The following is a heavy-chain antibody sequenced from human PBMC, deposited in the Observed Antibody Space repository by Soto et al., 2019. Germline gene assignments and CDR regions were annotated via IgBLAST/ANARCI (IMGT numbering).Heavy chain of an antibody. V-gene: IGHV3-23*01. J-gene: IGHJ4*02. CDR2: ISGGSDII. CDR1: GFTFSSYA. Sequence: EVQLLDSGGGLVQPGGSLRLSCAASGFTFSSYAMNWVRQAPGKGLEWVSAISGGSDIICSADSVKGRFTISRDNSKNTLYLQMNSLRAEDTAVYFCAKSRGLGTTIFGEGKDYWGQGTLVTVSS. D-gene: IGHD3-3*01. CDR3: AKSRGLGTTIFGEGKDY.